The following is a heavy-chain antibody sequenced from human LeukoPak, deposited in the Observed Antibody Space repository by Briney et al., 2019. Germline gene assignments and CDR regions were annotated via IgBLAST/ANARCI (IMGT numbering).Heavy chain of an antibody. CDR2: IYYSGST. J-gene: IGHJ2*01. D-gene: IGHD6-13*01. CDR3: ARVKAAAGNYWYFDV. V-gene: IGHV4-39*07. CDR1: GGSISSSSYY. Sequence: SETLSLTCAVSGGSISSSSYYWGWISQPPGTGLEWIGSIYYSGSTYYNPSLKSRVTISIDTSKNQFSLKLSSVTAADTVVYYCARVKAAAGNYWYFDVWGRGTLVTVSS.